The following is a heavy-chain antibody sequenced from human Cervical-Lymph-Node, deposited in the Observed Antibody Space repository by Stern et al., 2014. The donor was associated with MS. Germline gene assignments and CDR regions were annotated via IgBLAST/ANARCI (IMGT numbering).Heavy chain of an antibody. CDR2: IIPIFGTP. J-gene: IGHJ3*02. CDR3: VRGRPRLDGAFDI. CDR1: GGTFSSYT. Sequence: QVQLVQSGAEVKKPGSSVKVSCKASGGTFSSYTIRWVRQAPGQGLEWMGWIIPIFGTPIYAQKFQGRVTITADESTSTAYMELGSLTSQDTAVYYCVRGRPRLDGAFDIWGQGSMVTVSS. D-gene: IGHD4-11*01. V-gene: IGHV1-69*01.